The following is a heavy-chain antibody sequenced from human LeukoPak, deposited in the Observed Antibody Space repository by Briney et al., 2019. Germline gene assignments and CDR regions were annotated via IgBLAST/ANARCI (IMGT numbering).Heavy chain of an antibody. Sequence: PSGTLSLTCTVSGGSISSSSYYWGWIRQPPGKGLEWIGSIYYSGSTYYNPSLKSRVTISVDTSKNQFSLKLSSVTAADTAVYYCARRLDYGDYVDYWGQGTLVTVSS. CDR2: IYYSGST. V-gene: IGHV4-39*01. J-gene: IGHJ4*02. D-gene: IGHD4-17*01. CDR3: ARRLDYGDYVDY. CDR1: GGSISSSSYY.